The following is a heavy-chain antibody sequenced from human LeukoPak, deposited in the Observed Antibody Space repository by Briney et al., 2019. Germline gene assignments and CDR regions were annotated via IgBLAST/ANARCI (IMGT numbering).Heavy chain of an antibody. V-gene: IGHV5-51*01. Sequence: GESLKISCKGSGYSFTSYWIGWVRQMPGKGLEWMGIIYPGDSDIRYSPSFQGQVTISADKSISTAYLQWSSLKASDTAMYYCARPYCGGDCYEYYFDYWGQGTLVTVSS. CDR1: GYSFTSYW. CDR3: ARPYCGGDCYEYYFDY. CDR2: IYPGDSDI. J-gene: IGHJ4*02. D-gene: IGHD2-21*01.